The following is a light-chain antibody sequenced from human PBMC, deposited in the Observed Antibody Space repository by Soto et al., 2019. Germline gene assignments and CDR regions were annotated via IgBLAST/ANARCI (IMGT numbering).Light chain of an antibody. J-gene: IGKJ3*01. CDR3: QQYGSSPV. Sequence: EIVLTQSPGTLSLSPGERATLSCRASQSVSSSYLAWYQQKPGQAPRLFIYGASSRATGIPDRFSGSGSGTDFTLTISRLEPEDFAVYYCQQYGSSPVFGPGTKVEIK. CDR1: QSVSSSY. CDR2: GAS. V-gene: IGKV3-20*01.